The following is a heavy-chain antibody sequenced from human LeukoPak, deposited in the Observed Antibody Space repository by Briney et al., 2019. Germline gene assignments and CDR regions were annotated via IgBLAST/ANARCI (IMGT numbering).Heavy chain of an antibody. CDR1: GYTFTRHY. J-gene: IGHJ5*02. CDR3: ARGYCSNTSCIDWFDP. Sequence: ASVKVSCKASGYTFTRHYMHWVRQAPGQGLEWMGRINPNTGGTNYAQKFQGRVTMTRDTSISTAYMELNSLRSDDTAVYYCARGYCSNTSCIDWFDPWGQGTLVIVSS. CDR2: INPNTGGT. V-gene: IGHV1-2*06. D-gene: IGHD2-2*01.